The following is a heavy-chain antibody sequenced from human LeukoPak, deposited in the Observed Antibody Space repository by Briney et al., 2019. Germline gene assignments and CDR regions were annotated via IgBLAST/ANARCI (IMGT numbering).Heavy chain of an antibody. V-gene: IGHV1-2*02. J-gene: IGHJ6*02. CDR3: ARDAEYYYDSSGYYLLDYYYGMDV. CDR2: INPKSGGT. D-gene: IGHD3-22*01. CDR1: GYTFTGYY. Sequence: ASVKVSCKASGYTFTGYYMHWVRQAPGQGLEWMGWINPKSGGTNYAQKFQGRVTMTRDTSISTAYMELSRLRSDDTAVYYCARDAEYYYDSSGYYLLDYYYGMDVWGQGTTVTVSS.